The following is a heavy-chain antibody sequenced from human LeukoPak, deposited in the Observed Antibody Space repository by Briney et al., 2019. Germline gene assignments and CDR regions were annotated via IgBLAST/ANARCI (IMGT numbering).Heavy chain of an antibody. V-gene: IGHV1-69*01. D-gene: IGHD2-21*02. CDR3: AREVADCGGDCLAP. CDR1: GGTFSSYA. CDR2: IIPIFGTA. Sequence: SVKVSCKASGGTFSSYAISWVRRAPGQGLEWMGGIIPIFGTANYAQKFQGRVTITADESTSTAYMELSSLRSEDTAVYYCAREVADCGGDCLAPWGQGTLVTVSS. J-gene: IGHJ5*02.